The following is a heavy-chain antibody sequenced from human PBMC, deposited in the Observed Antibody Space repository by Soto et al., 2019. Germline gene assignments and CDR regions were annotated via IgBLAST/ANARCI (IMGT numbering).Heavy chain of an antibody. V-gene: IGHV4-39*01. CDR3: ARRLIDNWNQGHAFDF. CDR1: GGSVSSGNYF. D-gene: IGHD1-20*01. CDR2: IYYNGDT. Sequence: QLQLQESGPGLVKPTETLTLKCAVSGGSVSSGNYFWGWIRQPPGKGLEWIGNIYYNGDTYYSPSLKSRVTMSVDTAQNQFSLRLTSVTAADTAVDCCARRLIDNWNQGHAFDFCGQGTLVTVSS. J-gene: IGHJ3*01.